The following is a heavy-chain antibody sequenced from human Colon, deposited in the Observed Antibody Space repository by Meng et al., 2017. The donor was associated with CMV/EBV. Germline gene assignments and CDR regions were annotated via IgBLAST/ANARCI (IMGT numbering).Heavy chain of an antibody. J-gene: IGHJ3*01. CDR2: IYPGDTDT. CDR3: TKGYSGLDIYAFDV. CDR1: GCSFTTYW. V-gene: IGHV5-51*01. D-gene: IGHD1-26*01. Sequence: GESLKISCKGSGCSFTTYWIGWVRQMPGKGLAWVGIIYPGDTDTRYSPSFQGQVTISADKSISTAFLQWNSLKSEDTAVYYCTKGYSGLDIYAFDVWGPGTMVTVSS.